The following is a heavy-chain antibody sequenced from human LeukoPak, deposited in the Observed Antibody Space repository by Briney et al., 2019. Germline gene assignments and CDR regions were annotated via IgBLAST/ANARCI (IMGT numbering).Heavy chain of an antibody. CDR1: GFTFSTYS. J-gene: IGHJ4*02. V-gene: IGHV3-48*01. D-gene: IGHD3-9*01. CDR2: ISGGSSII. Sequence: GGSLRLSCAASGFTFSTYSMNWVRQAPGKGLEWVSHISGGSSIIYYADSVKGRFTISRDNSKNTLYLQMNSLRAEDTAVYYCARDRNYDILTGYYYYFDYWGQGTLVTVSS. CDR3: ARDRNYDILTGYYYYFDY.